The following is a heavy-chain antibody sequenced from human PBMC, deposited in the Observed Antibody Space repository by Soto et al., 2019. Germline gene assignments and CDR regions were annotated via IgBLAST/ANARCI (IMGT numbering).Heavy chain of an antibody. CDR2: IYPGDSDS. D-gene: IGHD6-19*01. CDR3: ARLDSSGSIDY. V-gene: IGHV5-51*01. Sequence: GESPKISCKGSGYSFSNSWIAWVRQMPGKGLEWMGIIYPGDSDSRYSPSFQGQVSISADKSITTAYLQWSSLKASDTAMYYCARLDSSGSIDYWGQGTLVTVSS. CDR1: GYSFSNSW. J-gene: IGHJ4*02.